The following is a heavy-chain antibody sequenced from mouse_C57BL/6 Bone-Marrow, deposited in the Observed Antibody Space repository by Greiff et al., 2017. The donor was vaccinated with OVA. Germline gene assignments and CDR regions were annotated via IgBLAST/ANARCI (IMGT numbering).Heavy chain of an antibody. CDR3: ARSRSMMVTTFAY. Sequence: QVTLKESGPGLLQSSQTLSLTCSFSGFSLSTSGMGVSWIRQPSGKGLEWLAHIYWDDDKRYNPSLKSRLTISKDTSRNQVFLKITSVDTADTATYYCARSRSMMVTTFAYWGQGTLVTVSA. D-gene: IGHD2-3*01. CDR1: GFSLSTSGMG. CDR2: IYWDDDK. J-gene: IGHJ3*01. V-gene: IGHV8-12*01.